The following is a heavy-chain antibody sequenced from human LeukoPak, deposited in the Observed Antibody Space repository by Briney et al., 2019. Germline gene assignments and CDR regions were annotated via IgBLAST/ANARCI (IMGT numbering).Heavy chain of an antibody. CDR2: IYHSGST. D-gene: IGHD6-13*01. V-gene: IGHV4-38-2*02. J-gene: IGHJ5*02. CDR3: ARVVAAAGNNWFDP. CDR1: GYSISSGYY. Sequence: SETLSLTCNVSGYSISSGYYWGWIRQPPGKGLEWIGSIYHSGSTYNNPYLKGRLSISIDTSKNQFSLKLNSMSSADTAVYICARVVAAAGNNWFDPWGQGNLVTVSS.